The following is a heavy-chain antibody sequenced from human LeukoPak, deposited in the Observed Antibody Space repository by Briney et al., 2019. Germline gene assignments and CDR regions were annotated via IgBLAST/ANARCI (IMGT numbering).Heavy chain of an antibody. Sequence: GGSLRLSCAASGFTFDDYTMHWVRHAPGKGLEWVSLISWDGGSTYYADSVKGRFTISRDNSKNSLYLQMNSLRTEDTALYYCAKDDDYGDYFDYWGQGTLVTVSS. CDR1: GFTFDDYT. V-gene: IGHV3-43*01. CDR2: ISWDGGST. D-gene: IGHD4-17*01. CDR3: AKDDDYGDYFDY. J-gene: IGHJ4*02.